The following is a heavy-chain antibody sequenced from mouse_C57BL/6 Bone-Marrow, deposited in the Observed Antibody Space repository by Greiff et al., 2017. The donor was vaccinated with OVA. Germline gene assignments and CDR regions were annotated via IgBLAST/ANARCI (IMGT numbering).Heavy chain of an antibody. CDR1: GYTFTGYW. CDR3: ARGGDFPWFAY. Sequence: VQLQQSGAELMKPGASVKLSCKATGYTFTGYWIAWVKQRPGHGLEWIGEIFPGGGSTNYNEKFKGNATITADTSANTAYMHLSSLTTEDAAIYYCARGGDFPWFAYWGQGTLVTVSA. J-gene: IGHJ3*01. V-gene: IGHV1-9*01. CDR2: IFPGGGST. D-gene: IGHD2-13*01.